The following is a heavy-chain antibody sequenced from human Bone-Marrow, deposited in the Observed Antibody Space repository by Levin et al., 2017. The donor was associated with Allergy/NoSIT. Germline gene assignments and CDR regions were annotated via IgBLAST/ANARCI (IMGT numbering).Heavy chain of an antibody. D-gene: IGHD3-3*01. CDR3: ARGSYDFWSGRYHSLDH. CDR2: ISPASSDA. J-gene: IGHJ4*02. V-gene: IGHV5-51*01. Sequence: TGGSLRLSCKTSGYNFNTHWIAWVRQKPGKGLEWMGSISPASSDATYRPSFQDQVTMSVAESTSIAYLQWSRLKASDTATYYCARGSYDFWSGRYHSLDHWGQGTLVSVSS. CDR1: GYNFNTHW.